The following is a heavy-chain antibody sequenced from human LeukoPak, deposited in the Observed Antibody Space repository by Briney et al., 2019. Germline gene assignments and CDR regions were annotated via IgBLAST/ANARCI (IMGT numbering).Heavy chain of an antibody. V-gene: IGHV1-46*01. D-gene: IGHD3-3*01. Sequence: ASVTVSCKASGYTFSRYYMHWVRQAPGQGLEWMGIINLSGGSTSYAQRFQGRVTMTRDTSTNTVYMELSSLRSEDTAVYYCARAPEWLPLDYWGQGTLVTVSS. J-gene: IGHJ4*02. CDR3: ARAPEWLPLDY. CDR1: GYTFSRYY. CDR2: INLSGGST.